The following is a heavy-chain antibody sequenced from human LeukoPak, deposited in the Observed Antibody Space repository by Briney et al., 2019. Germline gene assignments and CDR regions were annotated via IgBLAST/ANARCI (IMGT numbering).Heavy chain of an antibody. Sequence: PGGSLRLSCTASTFTFSDYYMAWIRQAPGKGLEWVSSISPGSSYKYFADSVKGRFTISRDNAKNSLYLQMNSLRDEDTAVYYCARDVLSYGDSGVDYWAREPWSPSPQ. J-gene: IGHJ4*02. V-gene: IGHV3-11*06. CDR2: ISPGSSYK. D-gene: IGHD2-2*01. CDR3: ARDVLSYGDSGVDY. CDR1: TFTFSDYY.